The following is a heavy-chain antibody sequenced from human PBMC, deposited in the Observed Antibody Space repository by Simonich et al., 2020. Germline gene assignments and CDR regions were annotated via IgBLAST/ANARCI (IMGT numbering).Heavy chain of an antibody. CDR1: GGSISSSSYY. J-gene: IGHJ3*02. Sequence: QLQLQESGPGLVKPSETLSLTCTVSGGSISSSSYYWGWIRQPPGKGLEWIGSIYYSGRTYDNPSLKSRVTISVDTSKNQFSLKLSSVTAADTAVYYCARHAGFAFDIWGQGTMVTVSS. V-gene: IGHV4-39*01. D-gene: IGHD6-13*01. CDR2: IYYSGRT. CDR3: ARHAGFAFDI.